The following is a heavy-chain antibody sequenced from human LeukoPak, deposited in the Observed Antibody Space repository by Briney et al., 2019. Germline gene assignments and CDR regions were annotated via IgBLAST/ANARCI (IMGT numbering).Heavy chain of an antibody. D-gene: IGHD1-26*01. J-gene: IGHJ4*02. CDR1: GFTFSSYW. V-gene: IGHV3-7*01. Sequence: GGSLRLSCAAPGFTFSSYWMSWVRQAPGRGLEWVSNIKLDGREKYYVDTVKGGFTISRDNATKTLYLQMNRLRDEETARYNSARDQGGATSYWGQGTLVTVSS. CDR3: ARDQGGATSY. CDR2: IKLDGREK.